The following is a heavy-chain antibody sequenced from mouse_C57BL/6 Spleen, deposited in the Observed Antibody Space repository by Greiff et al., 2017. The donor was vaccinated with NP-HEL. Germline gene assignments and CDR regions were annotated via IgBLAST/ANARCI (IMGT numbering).Heavy chain of an antibody. J-gene: IGHJ4*01. CDR1: GFTFTDYY. Sequence: EVKLMESGGGLVQPGGSLRLSCAASGFTFTDYYMSWVRQPPGKALEWLGFIRNKGNGYTTEYSVSVKGRFTIYRDNSVSILFLQMNTLVSDDSATDYYARVPYDNSSYYSMDVWGQGTSVTVSS. D-gene: IGHD2-3*01. CDR2: IRNKGNGYTT. CDR3: ARVPYDNSSYYSMDV. V-gene: IGHV7-3*01.